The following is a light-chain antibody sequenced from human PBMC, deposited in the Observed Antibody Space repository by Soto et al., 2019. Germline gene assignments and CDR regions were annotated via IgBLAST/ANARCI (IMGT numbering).Light chain of an antibody. CDR2: DAS. V-gene: IGKV3-15*01. Sequence: EIVMTQSPATLSVSPGERATLSCRASQSIATNLAWYQQKPGQAPRLLFSDASSRAAFIPARFTGSGSGTEFTLTISSLQSEDFAVYYCKQYHDWSPFTFGGGTKVEI. J-gene: IGKJ4*02. CDR3: KQYHDWSPFT. CDR1: QSIATN.